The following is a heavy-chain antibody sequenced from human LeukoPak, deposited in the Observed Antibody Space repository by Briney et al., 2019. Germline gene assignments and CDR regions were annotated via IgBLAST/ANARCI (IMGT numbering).Heavy chain of an antibody. CDR1: GYSISSGYY. Sequence: PSETLSLTCTVSGYSISSGYYWGWIRQPPGKGLEWIGSIYHSGSTYYNPSLKSRVTISVDTSKNQFSLKLSSLTAADPAVYYCARLRRSRLAEFDYWGQGTLVTVSS. J-gene: IGHJ4*02. D-gene: IGHD3-3*02. CDR2: IYHSGST. V-gene: IGHV4-38-2*02. CDR3: ARLRRSRLAEFDY.